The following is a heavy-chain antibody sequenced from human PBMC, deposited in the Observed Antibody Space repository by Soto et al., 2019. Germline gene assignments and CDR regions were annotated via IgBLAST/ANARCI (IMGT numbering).Heavy chain of an antibody. CDR1: GASISTYY. D-gene: IGHD3-22*01. CDR3: ARSRGGYFDY. Sequence: QVQLQESGPGLVKPSETLSLTCTVSGASISTYYWSWIRQPPGKGLEWIGYIYYSGSTNYNPSLKSRVTISVDPSKNQFSLKLSSVTAADTAVYYCARSRGGYFDYWGQGTLVTVSS. CDR2: IYYSGST. V-gene: IGHV4-59*01. J-gene: IGHJ4*02.